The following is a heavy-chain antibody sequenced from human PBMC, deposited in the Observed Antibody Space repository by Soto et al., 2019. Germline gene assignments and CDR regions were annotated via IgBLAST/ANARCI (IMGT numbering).Heavy chain of an antibody. J-gene: IGHJ5*02. D-gene: IGHD3-22*01. V-gene: IGHV1-46*01. CDR1: GYAFTDFY. Sequence: ASVKVSCKASGYAFTDFYMHWVRQAPGQGLEWMGIISPDGGSTIFSQKLQGRVTMTTDTSTSTAYMELRSLRSDDTAVYYCAREGYYDRSGSNWFDPWGQGTLVTVSS. CDR2: ISPDGGST. CDR3: AREGYYDRSGSNWFDP.